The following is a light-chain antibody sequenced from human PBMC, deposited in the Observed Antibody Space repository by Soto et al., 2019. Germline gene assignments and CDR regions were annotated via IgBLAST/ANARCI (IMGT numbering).Light chain of an antibody. CDR3: SSYTNKDTLL. CDR2: DVT. V-gene: IGLV2-14*03. CDR1: SSDVGGYDH. J-gene: IGLJ3*02. Sequence: QSALTQPASVSGSPGQSITISCTGTSSDVGGYDHVSWYQQHPGKAPKLIIYDVTVRPSGISPRFSGSKSDNTASLAVSGLQPEDEADYYCSSYTNKDTLLFGGGTTVTVL.